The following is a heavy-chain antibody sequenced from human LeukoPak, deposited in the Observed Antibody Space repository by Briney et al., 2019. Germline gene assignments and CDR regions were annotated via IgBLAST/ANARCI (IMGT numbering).Heavy chain of an antibody. V-gene: IGHV3-21*01. J-gene: IGHJ4*02. D-gene: IGHD4-17*01. Sequence: PGGSLRLSCAASGFTFSSYSMNWVRQAPGKGLEWVSSISSSSSYIYYADSVKGRFTIFRDNAKNSLYLQMNSLRAEDTAVYYCARDGSTVTNYYFDYWGQGTLVTVSS. CDR3: ARDGSTVTNYYFDY. CDR2: ISSSSSYI. CDR1: GFTFSSYS.